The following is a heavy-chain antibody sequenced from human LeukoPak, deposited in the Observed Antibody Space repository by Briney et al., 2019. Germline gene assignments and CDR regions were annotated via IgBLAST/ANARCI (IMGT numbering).Heavy chain of an antibody. Sequence: GGSLRLSCAASGFTFSSYGMHWVRQAPGKGLEWVAVISYDGSNKYYADSVKGRFTISRDNSKDTLYLQMNSLRAEDTAVYYCARDLGIQLWLYYFDYWGQGTLVTVSS. J-gene: IGHJ4*02. CDR1: GFTFSSYG. V-gene: IGHV3-30*03. CDR2: ISYDGSNK. CDR3: ARDLGIQLWLYYFDY. D-gene: IGHD5-18*01.